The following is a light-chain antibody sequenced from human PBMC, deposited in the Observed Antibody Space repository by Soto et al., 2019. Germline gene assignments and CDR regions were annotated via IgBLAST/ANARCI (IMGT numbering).Light chain of an antibody. CDR3: QKYNTAPWT. V-gene: IGKV1-27*01. J-gene: IGKJ1*01. Sequence: DIQMTQSPSSLSASVGDRVTITCRASQGINDFLAWYQQKPGKVPKVLIYGASTLQSGVPSRFSGSGSGTDFTLTITSLQPEDVATYYCQKYNTAPWTFGHGTKVEIK. CDR2: GAS. CDR1: QGINDF.